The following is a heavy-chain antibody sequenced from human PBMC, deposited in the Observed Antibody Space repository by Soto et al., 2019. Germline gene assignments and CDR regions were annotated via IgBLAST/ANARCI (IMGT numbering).Heavy chain of an antibody. V-gene: IGHV1-69*06. D-gene: IGHD2-2*02. Sequence: SVKVSCKVSGSRFSNYVISWLRQSPGHGLEWLGRIIPIFNSTKYAQSFQGRVTITADKSTSTASLELSSLRSDDTAVYYCAREGRGKKAGYNGLVSLGYWGQGTLVTVSS. CDR3: AREGRGKKAGYNGLVSLGY. CDR1: GSRFSNYV. CDR2: IIPIFNST. J-gene: IGHJ4*02.